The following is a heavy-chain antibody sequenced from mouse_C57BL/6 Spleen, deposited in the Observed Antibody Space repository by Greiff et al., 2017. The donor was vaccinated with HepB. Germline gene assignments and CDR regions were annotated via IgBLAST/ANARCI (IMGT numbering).Heavy chain of an antibody. J-gene: IGHJ4*01. V-gene: IGHV14-3*01. CDR1: GFNFKNTY. Sequence: VQLKESVAELVRPGASVKLSCTASGFNFKNTYMHWVKQRPEQGLEWIGRIDPANGNTKYAPKFQGKATITADTSSNTAYLQLSSLTSADTAISYCARGGCYGNYEYAMDYWGQGTSVTVSS. D-gene: IGHD2-1*01. CDR2: IDPANGNT. CDR3: ARGGCYGNYEYAMDY.